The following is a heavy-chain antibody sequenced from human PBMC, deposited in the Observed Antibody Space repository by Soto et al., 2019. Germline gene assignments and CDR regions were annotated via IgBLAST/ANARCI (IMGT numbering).Heavy chain of an antibody. V-gene: IGHV3-15*01. CDR3: TTDIVGATYYYYGMDV. CDR2: IKSKTDGGTT. Sequence: GGSLRLSCAASGFTFSNAWMSWVRQAPGKGLEWVGRIKSKTDGGTTDYAAPVKGRFTISRDDSKNTLYLQMNSLKTEDTAVYYCTTDIVGATYYYYGMDVWGQGTTVTVSS. D-gene: IGHD1-26*01. CDR1: GFTFSNAW. J-gene: IGHJ6*02.